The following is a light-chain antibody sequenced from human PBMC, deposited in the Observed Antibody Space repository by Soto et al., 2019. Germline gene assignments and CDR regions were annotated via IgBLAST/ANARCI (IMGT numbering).Light chain of an antibody. CDR1: SSDFGGYNF. V-gene: IGLV2-14*01. CDR2: DVS. CDR3: SSYTTSSTLV. Sequence: QSALTQPASVSGSPGQSITISCTGTSSDFGGYNFVSWYQQHPGKAPKLIIYDVSNRPSGVSNRFSGSTSANTASLTISGLQAEDEADYYCSSYTTSSTLVFGGGTKVTVL. J-gene: IGLJ2*01.